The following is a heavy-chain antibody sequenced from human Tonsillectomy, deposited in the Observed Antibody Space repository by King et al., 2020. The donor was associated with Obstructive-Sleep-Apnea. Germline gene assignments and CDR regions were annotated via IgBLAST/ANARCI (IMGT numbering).Heavy chain of an antibody. V-gene: IGHV3-30*04. D-gene: IGHD6-13*01. CDR2: ISYDGSNK. J-gene: IGHJ4*01. CDR1: EFTFSNFV. CDR3: VREPRGAAGGHY. Sequence: VQLVESGGGVVQPGRSLRLSCAASEFTFSNFVMHWVRQAPGKGLECVAVISYDGSNKYYADSVKGRFTISRDNSKNTLYLQMNSLRVEDTAIYYCVREPRGAAGGHYWGQGTLVTVSS.